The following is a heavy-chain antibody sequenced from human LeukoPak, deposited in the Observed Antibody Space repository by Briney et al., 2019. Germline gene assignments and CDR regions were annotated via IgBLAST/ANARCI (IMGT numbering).Heavy chain of an antibody. V-gene: IGHV3-30*04. Sequence: GGSLRLSCAASGFTFSSYAMHWVRQAPGKGLEWVAVISYDGSNKYYADSVKGRFTISRDNSKNTLYLQMNSLRAEDTAVYYCAKGQWLVQGDYFDYWGQGTLVTVSS. CDR3: AKGQWLVQGDYFDY. CDR1: GFTFSSYA. J-gene: IGHJ4*02. D-gene: IGHD6-19*01. CDR2: ISYDGSNK.